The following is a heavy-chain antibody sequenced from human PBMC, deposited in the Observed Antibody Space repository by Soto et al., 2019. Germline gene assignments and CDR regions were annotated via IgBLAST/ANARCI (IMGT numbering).Heavy chain of an antibody. CDR3: ASAVLCCCDGYERFEH. J-gene: IGHJ4*01. V-gene: IGHV1-18*01. Sequence: SAVKVSCKASGYTFTSYGISWVRQPPAQELEWMGWISAYNGNTNYAQKLQGRVTMTTDTSTSTAYMELRSLRCDDTAVYYCASAVLCCCDGYERFEHWGHGTPV. CDR1: GYTFTSYG. D-gene: IGHD2-21*02. CDR2: ISAYNGNT.